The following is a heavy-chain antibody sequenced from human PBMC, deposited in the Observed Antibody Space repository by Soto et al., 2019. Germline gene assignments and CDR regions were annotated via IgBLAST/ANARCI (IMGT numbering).Heavy chain of an antibody. Sequence: EVHLLESGGGLVQPGGSLRLSCAASGSNFSSYAMSWVRQAPGKGLEWVSGISSGGGSPYNADSVKGRFTISRDNSKNTLYLQMNSLRAADTAVYFCAEGDGRIVPRHFDSWGQGTLVTVSS. D-gene: IGHD6-6*01. V-gene: IGHV3-23*01. CDR2: ISSGGGSP. CDR3: AEGDGRIVPRHFDS. CDR1: GSNFSSYA. J-gene: IGHJ4*02.